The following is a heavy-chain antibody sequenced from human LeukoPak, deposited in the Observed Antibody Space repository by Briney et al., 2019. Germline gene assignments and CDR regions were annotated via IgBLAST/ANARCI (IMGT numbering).Heavy chain of an antibody. CDR3: VRGYSYGYRFDY. CDR2: ISWNSGSI. V-gene: IGHV3-9*01. D-gene: IGHD5-18*01. CDR1: GFTFDDYA. Sequence: GGSLRLSCAASGFTFDDYAMHWVRQAPGKGLEWVSGISWNSGSIGYAESVKSRFTISRDNAKNSLYLQMNSLRAEDTALYYCVRGYSYGYRFDYWGQGTLVTVSS. J-gene: IGHJ4*02.